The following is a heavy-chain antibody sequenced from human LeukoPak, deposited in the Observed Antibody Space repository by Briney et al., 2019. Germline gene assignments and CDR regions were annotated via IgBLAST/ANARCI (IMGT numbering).Heavy chain of an antibody. Sequence: ASVKVSCKASGYTFNRYGISWVRQAPGQGLEWMGWISAYNGNTKYAQKLQGRVTMTTDTSTSTAYMELRSLRSDDTAVYYCAREGIWDSYYHGQAFDYWGQGTLVTVSS. CDR3: AREGIWDSYYHGQAFDY. CDR1: GYTFNRYG. CDR2: ISAYNGNT. D-gene: IGHD3-10*01. V-gene: IGHV1-18*01. J-gene: IGHJ4*02.